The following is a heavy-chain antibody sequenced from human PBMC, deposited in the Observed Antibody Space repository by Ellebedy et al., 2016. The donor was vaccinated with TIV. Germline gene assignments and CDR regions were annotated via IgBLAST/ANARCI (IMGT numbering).Heavy chain of an antibody. Sequence: PGGSLRLSCAASGFTFYVMNWVRQAPGKGLEWLASIKQDGSVKQYGGSVRGRLTISRDNAENSLYLQMNSLRVEDTALYYCVSTTRSRSFNIWGQGTMVTVSS. D-gene: IGHD4-11*01. V-gene: IGHV3-7*02. J-gene: IGHJ3*02. CDR1: GFTFYV. CDR2: IKQDGSVK. CDR3: VSTTRSRSFNI.